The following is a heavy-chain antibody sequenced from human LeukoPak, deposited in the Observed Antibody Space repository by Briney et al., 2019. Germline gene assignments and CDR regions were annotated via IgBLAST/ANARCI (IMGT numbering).Heavy chain of an antibody. J-gene: IGHJ4*02. CDR2: INANNGNT. D-gene: IGHD6-13*01. CDR3: ARGPIAAAGDY. CDR1: GYTFTSYG. V-gene: IGHV1-18*01. Sequence: ASVKVSCKASGYTFTSYGITWVRQAPGQGLEWMGWINANNGNTNYAQNLQSRVTMTRDTSTSTAYMELRSLRSDDTAVYYCARGPIAAAGDYWGQGTLVTVSS.